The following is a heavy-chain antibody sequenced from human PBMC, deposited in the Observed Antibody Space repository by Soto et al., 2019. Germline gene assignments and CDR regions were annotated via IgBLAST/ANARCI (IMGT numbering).Heavy chain of an antibody. V-gene: IGHV3-53*01. CDR2: IYRGLAT. D-gene: IGHD6-25*01. CDR3: ARDRSDSSRADSFDI. Sequence: EVQLVESGGGLIQPGGSLRLSCAVSGFAVSDNYMSWVRQAPGKGLEWVSVIYRGLATQYADSVKGRFTISRDDSKNTVFLQMNSLRAEATAVYYCARDRSDSSRADSFDIWGQGTVVTVSS. J-gene: IGHJ3*02. CDR1: GFAVSDNY.